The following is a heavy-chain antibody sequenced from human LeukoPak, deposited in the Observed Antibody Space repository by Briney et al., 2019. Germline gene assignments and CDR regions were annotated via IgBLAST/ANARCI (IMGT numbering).Heavy chain of an antibody. CDR2: ISAYNGNT. V-gene: IGHV1-18*01. CDR3: ARDPRYCTNGVCHDY. D-gene: IGHD2-8*01. CDR1: GYTFTSYG. Sequence: ASVKVSCEASGYTFTSYGISWVRQAPGQGLEWMGWISAYNGNTNYAQKLQGRVTMTTDTSTSTAYMELRSLRSDDTAVYYCARDPRYCTNGVCHDYWGQGTLVTVSS. J-gene: IGHJ4*02.